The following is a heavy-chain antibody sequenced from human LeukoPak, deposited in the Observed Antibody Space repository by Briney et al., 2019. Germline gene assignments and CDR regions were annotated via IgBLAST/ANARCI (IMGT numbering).Heavy chain of an antibody. Sequence: ASVKVSCTASGYTFTSYAMHWVRQAPGQRLEWMGWINAGNGNTKYSQKFQGRVTITRDTSASTAYMELSSLRSEDTAVYYCARDDGSGSYHRPSPYYYYYGMDVWGQGTTVTVSS. D-gene: IGHD3-10*01. CDR2: INAGNGNT. J-gene: IGHJ6*02. CDR3: ARDDGSGSYHRPSPYYYYYGMDV. CDR1: GYTFTSYA. V-gene: IGHV1-3*01.